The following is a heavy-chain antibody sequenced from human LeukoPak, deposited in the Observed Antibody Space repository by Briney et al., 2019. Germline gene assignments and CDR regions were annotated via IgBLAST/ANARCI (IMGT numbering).Heavy chain of an antibody. D-gene: IGHD2-21*02. J-gene: IGHJ4*02. CDR1: GFTFSTYW. CDR3: ARDPPVTARD. Sequence: PGGSLRLSCTASGFTFSTYWMTWVRQAPGKGLEWVANIKQDGSEKYYVDSVKGRFTVSRDNAKNSLYLQMNSLRAEDTAVYYCARDPPVTARDWGQGTLVTVSS. CDR2: IKQDGSEK. V-gene: IGHV3-7*01.